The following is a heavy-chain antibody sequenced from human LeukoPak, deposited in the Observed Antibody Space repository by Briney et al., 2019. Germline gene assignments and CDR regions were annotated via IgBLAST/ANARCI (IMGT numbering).Heavy chain of an antibody. J-gene: IGHJ4*02. CDR3: ARGLRYCSGGSCYHH. CDR2: INHSGST. Sequence: SETLSLTCAVYGGSFSGYYWSWIRQPPGKGLEWIGEINHSGSTNYNPSLKSRVTISVDTSKNQFSLKLSSVTAADMAVYYCARGLRYCSGGSCYHHWGQGTLVTVSS. CDR1: GGSFSGYY. V-gene: IGHV4-34*01. D-gene: IGHD2-15*01.